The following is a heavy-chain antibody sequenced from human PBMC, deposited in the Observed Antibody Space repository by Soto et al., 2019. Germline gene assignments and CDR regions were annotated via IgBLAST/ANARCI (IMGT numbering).Heavy chain of an antibody. D-gene: IGHD6-13*01. CDR1: GGTFSSYA. CDR3: ARTTRVSLIAEAGTGWFDP. J-gene: IGHJ5*02. Sequence: QVQLVQSGAEVKKPGSSVKVSCKASGGTFSSYAISWVRQAPGQGLEWMGGIIPIFGTANYAQKFQVRVTITADESTSTAYMELSSLRSEDTAVYYCARTTRVSLIAEAGTGWFDPWGQGTLVTVSS. V-gene: IGHV1-69*01. CDR2: IIPIFGTA.